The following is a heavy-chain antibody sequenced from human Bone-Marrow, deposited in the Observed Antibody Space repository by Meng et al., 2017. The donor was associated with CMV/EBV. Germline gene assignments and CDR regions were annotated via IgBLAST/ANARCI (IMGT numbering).Heavy chain of an antibody. Sequence: GGSPRLSGAGSGFSLSNYPMHWVRQAPGKGLEWVAVLSYEGFREYYTDSVKGRFTISRDDSKNTLHLQMSSLRLEDTAVYYCARGRCEYGGLEEAFDIWGQGTMVTVSS. CDR2: LSYEGFRE. V-gene: IGHV3-30-3*01. CDR1: GFSLSNYP. D-gene: IGHD4-23*01. J-gene: IGHJ3*02. CDR3: ARGRCEYGGLEEAFDI.